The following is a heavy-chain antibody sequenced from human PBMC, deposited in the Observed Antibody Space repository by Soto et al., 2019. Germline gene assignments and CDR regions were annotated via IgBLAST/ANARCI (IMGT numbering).Heavy chain of an antibody. D-gene: IGHD6-19*01. V-gene: IGHV3-23*01. CDR1: GFTFSYYA. Sequence: EVQLLESGGGLVQPGGSLSLSCAASGFTFSYYAMTWVRQAPGKGLEWVSTISASGGTTYYADSVKGRFTISRDNSKNILYLQMNSLRAEDTAVYYCAKRGIEVAGKYRWFDPWGQGTLVTVSS. CDR3: AKRGIEVAGKYRWFDP. CDR2: ISASGGTT. J-gene: IGHJ5*02.